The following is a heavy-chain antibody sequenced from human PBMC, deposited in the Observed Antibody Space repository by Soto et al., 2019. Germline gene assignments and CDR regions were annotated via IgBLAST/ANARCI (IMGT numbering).Heavy chain of an antibody. CDR1: GYSISSSNW. J-gene: IGHJ6*04. V-gene: IGHV4-28*03. CDR2: IYYSETT. Sequence: SETLSLTCAVSGYSISSSNWWGWIRQPPGKGPEWIGYIYYSETTNYNPSLKSRVTISLDTSKNQFSLKLSSVTAADTAVYYCAGGLSENSLDCWGKGTTVTVSS. CDR3: AGGLSENSLDC.